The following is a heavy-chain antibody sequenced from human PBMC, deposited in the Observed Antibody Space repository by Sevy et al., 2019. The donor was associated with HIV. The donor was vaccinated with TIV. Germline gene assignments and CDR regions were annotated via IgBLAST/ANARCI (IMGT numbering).Heavy chain of an antibody. V-gene: IGHV4-61*01. J-gene: IGHJ6*02. Sequence: SETLSLTCTVSGGSVSSGSYYWSWIRQPPGKGLEWIGYIYYSGSTNYNPSLKSRVTISVDTSKNQFSLKLSSVTAADTAVYYCASDRWPQTYYYGMDVWGQGTTVTVSS. CDR1: GGSVSSGSYY. CDR2: IYYSGST. D-gene: IGHD6-13*01. CDR3: ASDRWPQTYYYGMDV.